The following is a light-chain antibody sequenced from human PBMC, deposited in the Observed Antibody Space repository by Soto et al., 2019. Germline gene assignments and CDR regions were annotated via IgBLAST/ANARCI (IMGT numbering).Light chain of an antibody. CDR3: QQFGSSPRT. CDR1: QSVSSTS. V-gene: IGKV3-20*01. Sequence: VLTQSPGTLSLSPGERATLSCRASQSVSSTSLAWYQQKPGQAPRLLIYGASSRATGITARFSGSGSGTDFTLTISRLEPEDVAVYYCQQFGSSPRTFGQGTKVDIK. CDR2: GAS. J-gene: IGKJ1*01.